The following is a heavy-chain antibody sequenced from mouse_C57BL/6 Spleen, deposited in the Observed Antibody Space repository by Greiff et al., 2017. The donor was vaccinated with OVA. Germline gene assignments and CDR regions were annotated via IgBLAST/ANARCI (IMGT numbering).Heavy chain of an antibody. V-gene: IGHV1-63*01. J-gene: IGHJ2*01. CDR2: IYPGGGYT. CDR1: GYTFTNYW. Sequence: VKLMESGAELVRPGTSVKMSCKASGYTFTNYWIGWAKQRPGHGLEWIGDIYPGGGYTNYNEKFKGKATLTADKSSSTAYMQFSSLTSEDSAIYYCATGNYFDYWGQGTTLTVSS. D-gene: IGHD1-1*02. CDR3: ATGNYFDY.